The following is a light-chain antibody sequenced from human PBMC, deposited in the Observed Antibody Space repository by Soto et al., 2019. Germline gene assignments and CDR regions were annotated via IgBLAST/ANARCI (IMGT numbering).Light chain of an antibody. CDR2: SNN. CDR1: SSNIGSNT. J-gene: IGLJ2*01. Sequence: QSVLPQPPSASGTPGQRVTISCSGSSSNIGSNTVNWYQQLPGTAPKLLIYSNNQRPSRVPDRFSGSKSGTSASLAISGLQSEDEADYDCAAWDDSLNGVVFGGGTKLTVL. CDR3: AAWDDSLNGVV. V-gene: IGLV1-44*01.